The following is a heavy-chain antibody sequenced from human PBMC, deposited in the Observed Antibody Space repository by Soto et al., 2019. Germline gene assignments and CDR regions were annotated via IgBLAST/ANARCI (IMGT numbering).Heavy chain of an antibody. D-gene: IGHD3-22*01. CDR2: VYYGGST. CDR3: AGGDYYHSSGYYFYYYTMDV. Sequence: SETLSLTCTFSGGSISSSSYYWGWIRQPPGKGLEWIGSVYYGGSTYYNPSLKSRVTISVETSKSQFSLKLSSVTAADTAVYYCAGGDYYHSSGYYFYYYTMDVWGQGTTVTVSS. CDR1: GGSISSSSYY. J-gene: IGHJ6*02. V-gene: IGHV4-39*01.